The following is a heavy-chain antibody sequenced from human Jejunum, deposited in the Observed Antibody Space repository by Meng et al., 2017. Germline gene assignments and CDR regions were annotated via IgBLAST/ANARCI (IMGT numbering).Heavy chain of an antibody. J-gene: IGHJ4*02. CDR2: ISRGGRTI. V-gene: IGHV3-48*03. CDR1: EFTFSDFP. Sequence: GESLKISCAASEFTFSDFPMNWVRQAPGKGLEWVSYISRGGRTIYYADSVKGRFTISRDNAKNSLFLQMNSLRADDTAVYYCARQFNYDYWSGSPSYYFDYWGQGTLVTVSS. D-gene: IGHD3-3*01. CDR3: ARQFNYDYWSGSPSYYFDY.